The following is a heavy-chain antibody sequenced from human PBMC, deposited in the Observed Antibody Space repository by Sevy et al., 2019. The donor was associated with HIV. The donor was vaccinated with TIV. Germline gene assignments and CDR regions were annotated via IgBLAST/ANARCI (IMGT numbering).Heavy chain of an antibody. CDR2: ISYDGNNK. Sequence: GGSLRLSCAASGFTITGKAVHWVRQAPGKGLEWVAVISYDGNNKNYADSVKGRFNISRDDSKNSLYLQLNSLRAEDTAIYYCARKYDSSGYFDYWGQGTLVTVSS. CDR1: GFTITGKA. V-gene: IGHV3-30*14. J-gene: IGHJ4*02. D-gene: IGHD3-22*01. CDR3: ARKYDSSGYFDY.